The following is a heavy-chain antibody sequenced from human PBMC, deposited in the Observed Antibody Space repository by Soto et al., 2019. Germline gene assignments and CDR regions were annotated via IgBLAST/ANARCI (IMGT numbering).Heavy chain of an antibody. Sequence: PSETLSLTCTVSGGSISCGGYYWSWIRQHPGKGLEWIGYIYYSGSTYYNPSLKSRVTISVDTSKNQFSLKLSSVTAADTAVYYCARGWSPYSSGWYTPKVVAYFDYWGQGTLVTVSS. CDR3: ARGWSPYSSGWYTPKVVAYFDY. CDR1: GGSISCGGYY. D-gene: IGHD6-19*01. J-gene: IGHJ4*02. CDR2: IYYSGST. V-gene: IGHV4-31*03.